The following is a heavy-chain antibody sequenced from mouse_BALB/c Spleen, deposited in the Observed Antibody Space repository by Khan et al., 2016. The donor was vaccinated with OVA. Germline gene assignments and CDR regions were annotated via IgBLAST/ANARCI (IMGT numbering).Heavy chain of an antibody. V-gene: IGHV1-9*01. CDR2: IYPESVVI. J-gene: IGHJ3*01. Sequence: QVRLQQSGAELMKPGASVKISCKATGYTFSSYWIEWVKQRPGQGLDWIGGIYPESVVINSNEKLKAKATLTADTSSNTAYMQLSSLTSEDSAVYYCARGNYYGSSSWFGYWGQGTLVTVS. D-gene: IGHD1-1*01. CDR3: ARGNYYGSSSWFGY. CDR1: GYTFSSYW.